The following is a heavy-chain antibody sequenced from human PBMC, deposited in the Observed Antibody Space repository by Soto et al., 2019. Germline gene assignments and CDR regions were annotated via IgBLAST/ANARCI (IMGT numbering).Heavy chain of an antibody. D-gene: IGHD3-10*01. J-gene: IGHJ4*02. CDR1: GGTFSSYA. CDR2: IIPIFGTA. Sequence: SVKVTCKASGGTFSSYAISWVRQAPGQGLEWMGGIIPIFGTANYAQKFQGRVTITADESTSTAYMELSSLRSEDTAVYYCAKTHYYGSGTHQYYFDYWGQGTLVTVSS. V-gene: IGHV1-69*13. CDR3: AKTHYYGSGTHQYYFDY.